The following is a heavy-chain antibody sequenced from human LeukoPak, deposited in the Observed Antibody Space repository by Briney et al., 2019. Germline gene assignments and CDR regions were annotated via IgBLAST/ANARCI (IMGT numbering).Heavy chain of an antibody. D-gene: IGHD6-19*01. CDR3: ARGVAVADDFDY. V-gene: IGHV4-39*07. CDR2: IYYSGST. Sequence: PSETLSLTCTVSGGSISSSSYYWGWIRQPPGKELEWIGSIYYSGSTYYNPSLKSRVTISVDTSKNQFSLKLSSVTAADTAVYYCARGVAVADDFDYWGQGTLVTVSS. CDR1: GGSISSSSYY. J-gene: IGHJ4*02.